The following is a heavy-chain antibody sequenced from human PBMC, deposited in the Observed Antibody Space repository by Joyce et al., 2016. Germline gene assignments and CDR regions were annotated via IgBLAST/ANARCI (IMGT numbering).Heavy chain of an antibody. D-gene: IGHD6-25*01. Sequence: QVQLVESGGGVVQPGRSLRLSCTASGLTLSNYGVHGVRQTPGKGLEGVAVISYDGVYKYYSDPVKGRFTSARDKSRDTLFLEMNSLRAEDTAVYYCAKILTAGYSSGWFLDYWGQGTLVTVSS. CDR1: GLTLSNYG. V-gene: IGHV3-30*18. J-gene: IGHJ4*02. CDR3: AKILTAGYSSGWFLDY. CDR2: ISYDGVYK.